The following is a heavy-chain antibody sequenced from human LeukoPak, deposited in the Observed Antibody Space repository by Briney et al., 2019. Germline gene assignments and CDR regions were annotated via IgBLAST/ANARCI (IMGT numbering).Heavy chain of an antibody. CDR3: ARVRGLKKAALIRFALDAFDI. CDR1: GFTFSSYA. D-gene: IGHD3-10*02. CDR2: ISGSGGST. J-gene: IGHJ3*02. V-gene: IGHV3-23*01. Sequence: GGSLRLSCAASGFTFSSYAMSWVRQAPGKGLEWVSAISGSGGSTYYADSVKGRFTISRDNSKNTLYLQLNSLRAEDTAVYYCARVRGLKKAALIRFALDAFDIWGQGTMVTVSS.